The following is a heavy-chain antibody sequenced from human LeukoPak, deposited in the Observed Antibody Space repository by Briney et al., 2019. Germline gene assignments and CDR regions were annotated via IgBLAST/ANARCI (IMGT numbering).Heavy chain of an antibody. CDR2: ISGSGGTI. CDR3: ARDDSSGYYRQFDAFDI. J-gene: IGHJ3*02. CDR1: GFTFSSYE. V-gene: IGHV3-48*03. D-gene: IGHD3-22*01. Sequence: GGSLSLSCAASGFTFSSYEMNWVRQAPGKGLEWVSYISGSGGTIYYADSVKGRFTISRDNAKNSLYLQMNSLRAEDTAVYYCARDDSSGYYRQFDAFDIWGQGTMVTVSS.